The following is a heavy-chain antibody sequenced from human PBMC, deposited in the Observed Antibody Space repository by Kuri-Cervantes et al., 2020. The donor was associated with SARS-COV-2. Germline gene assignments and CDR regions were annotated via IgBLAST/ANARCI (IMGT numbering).Heavy chain of an antibody. D-gene: IGHD6-13*01. CDR3: ARSSSSTPRGFDI. V-gene: IGHV3-73*01. J-gene: IGHJ3*02. CDR1: GFTFSGSA. Sequence: GESLKISCAASGFTFSGSAMHWVRQASGKGLEWVGRIRSKANSYATAYAASVKGRFTISRDDSKNTAYLQMNSLKTEDTAVYYCARSSSSTPRGFDIWGQGTMVTVSS. CDR2: IRSKANSYAT.